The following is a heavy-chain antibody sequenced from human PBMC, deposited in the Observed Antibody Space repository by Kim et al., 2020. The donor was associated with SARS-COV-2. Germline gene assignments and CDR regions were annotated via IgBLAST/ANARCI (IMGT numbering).Heavy chain of an antibody. CDR3: ARVCIAARPPHYYYYYYMDV. V-gene: IGHV3-21*01. D-gene: IGHD6-6*01. Sequence: GGSLRLSCAASGFTFSSYSMNWVRQAPGKGLEWVSSISSSSSYIYYADSVKGRFTISRDNAKNSLYLQMNSQRAEDTAVYYCARVCIAARPPHYYYYYYMDVWGKGATVTVSS. CDR2: ISSSSSYI. J-gene: IGHJ6*03. CDR1: GFTFSSYS.